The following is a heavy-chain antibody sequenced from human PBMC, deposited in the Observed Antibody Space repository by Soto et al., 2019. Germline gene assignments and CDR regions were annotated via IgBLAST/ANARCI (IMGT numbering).Heavy chain of an antibody. Sequence: EVQLVESGGGLIQPGGSLRLSCAASGFTVSSNYMSWVRQAPGKGLEWVSVIYSGGSTYYADSVKGRFTISRDNSKNTLYLQMNSRRAEDTAVYYCAGPRGYYYYGMDVWGQGTTVTVSS. V-gene: IGHV3-53*01. CDR2: IYSGGST. CDR1: GFTVSSNY. CDR3: AGPRGYYYYGMDV. J-gene: IGHJ6*02.